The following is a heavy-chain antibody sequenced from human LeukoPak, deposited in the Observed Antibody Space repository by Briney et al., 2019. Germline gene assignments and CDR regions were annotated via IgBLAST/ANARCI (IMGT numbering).Heavy chain of an antibody. V-gene: IGHV3-23*01. D-gene: IGHD5-12*01. CDR1: GFTFNNFA. J-gene: IGHJ4*02. Sequence: GGSLRLSCAASGFTFNNFATIWVRQAPGKGLEWVSAISGSGGSTYYADSVKGRFTISRDNSKNTLYLQMNSLRAEDTAVYYCAKDVDIVATIPYWGQGTLVTVSS. CDR2: ISGSGGST. CDR3: AKDVDIVATIPY.